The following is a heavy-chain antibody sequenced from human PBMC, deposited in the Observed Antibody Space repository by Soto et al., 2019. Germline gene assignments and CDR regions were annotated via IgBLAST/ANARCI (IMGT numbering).Heavy chain of an antibody. CDR1: GGTFSSYA. D-gene: IGHD5-12*01. V-gene: IGHV1-69*12. CDR3: VRVVAIPGYPDN. J-gene: IGHJ4*02. Sequence: QVQLVQSGAEVRQPASSVKVSCKTSGGTFSSYAISWVRQAPGQGLEWMGGIVPIVDTSTYAQKFQGRVTITADESTITVYMELSSLRSDDTAVYYCVRVVAIPGYPDNWGQGTLVTVS. CDR2: IVPIVDTS.